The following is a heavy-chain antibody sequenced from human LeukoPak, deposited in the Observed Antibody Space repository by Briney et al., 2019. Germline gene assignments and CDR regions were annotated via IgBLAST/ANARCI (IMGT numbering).Heavy chain of an antibody. J-gene: IGHJ4*02. Sequence: SETLSLTCTVSGGSISSGGYYWSWIRQLPGKGLEWIGYIFYSGSTYYNPPLKSRVTISADMPKNQFSLKLSSVTAADTAVYYCARTGYCSGGSCYVGFDYWGQGTLVTVSS. D-gene: IGHD2-15*01. CDR2: IFYSGST. CDR1: GGSISSGGYY. CDR3: ARTGYCSGGSCYVGFDY. V-gene: IGHV4-31*03.